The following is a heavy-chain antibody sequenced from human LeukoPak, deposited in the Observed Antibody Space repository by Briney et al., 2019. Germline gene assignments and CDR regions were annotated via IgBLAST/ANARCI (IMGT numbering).Heavy chain of an antibody. Sequence: GASVKVSCKASGYTFTSYDINWVRQATGQGLEWMGWMSPNSGNTGYAQKFQGRVTMTRNTSISTAYMELSSLRSEDTAVYYCAREEVVPAAIFDPWGQGTLVTVSS. D-gene: IGHD2-2*01. CDR1: GYTFTSYD. CDR2: MSPNSGNT. V-gene: IGHV1-8*01. J-gene: IGHJ5*02. CDR3: AREEVVPAAIFDP.